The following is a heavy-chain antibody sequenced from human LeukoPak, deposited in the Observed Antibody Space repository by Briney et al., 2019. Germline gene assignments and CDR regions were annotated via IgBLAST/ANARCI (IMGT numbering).Heavy chain of an antibody. CDR1: GGSISSYY. Sequence: SETLSLTCTVSGGSISSYYWSWIRQPPGKGLEWIGYIYYSGSTNYNPSLKSRVTISVDTSKNQFSLKLSSVTAADTAVYYCARGPQPFANWGQGTLVTVSS. D-gene: IGHD1-1*01. J-gene: IGHJ4*02. CDR3: ARGPQPFAN. V-gene: IGHV4-59*01. CDR2: IYYSGST.